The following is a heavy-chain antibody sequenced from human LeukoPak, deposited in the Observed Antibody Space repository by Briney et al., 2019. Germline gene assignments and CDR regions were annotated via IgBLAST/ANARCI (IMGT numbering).Heavy chain of an antibody. J-gene: IGHJ4*02. D-gene: IGHD3-10*01. CDR1: GGSISSYN. V-gene: IGHV4-4*07. CDR2: IYTSWST. CDR3: ARHGGTPAYYYGSGSYWTPRYFDY. Sequence: SDTLSLTCTVSGGSISSYNGSWIRQPAGKGLECIGRIYTSWSTNYNPSLKSRVTISVDTSKNQFSLKLSSVTAADTAVYYCARHGGTPAYYYGSGSYWTPRYFDYWGQGNLVTVSS.